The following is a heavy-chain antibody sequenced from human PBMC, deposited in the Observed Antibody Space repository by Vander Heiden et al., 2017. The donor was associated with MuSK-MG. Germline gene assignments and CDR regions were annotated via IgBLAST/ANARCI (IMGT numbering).Heavy chain of an antibody. D-gene: IGHD6-13*01. J-gene: IGHJ4*02. CDR2: IWYDGSNK. V-gene: IGHV3-33*06. CDR1: GFTFSRYG. Sequence: QVQLVESGGGVVQPGRSLRLSCAASGFTFSRYGMPWVRQAPGKGLGWVAVIWYDGSNKYYADSVKGRFTISRDNSKNTLYLQMNSLRAEDTAVYYCAKDAGSSWPLDYWGQGTLVTVSS. CDR3: AKDAGSSWPLDY.